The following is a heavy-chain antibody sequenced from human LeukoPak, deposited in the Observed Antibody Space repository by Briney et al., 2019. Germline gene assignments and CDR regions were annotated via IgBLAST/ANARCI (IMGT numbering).Heavy chain of an antibody. CDR2: IYYSGSGST. Sequence: SETLSLTCTVSGGSIRSYYWSWIRQPPGKGLEWIGYIYYSGSGSTNYNPSLKGRVSISVDTSKNHFSLKLSSVTAADTAVYYCARRGGHGGSFDYWGQGTLVTVSS. CDR1: GGSIRSYY. D-gene: IGHD4-23*01. V-gene: IGHV4-59*08. J-gene: IGHJ4*02. CDR3: ARRGGHGGSFDY.